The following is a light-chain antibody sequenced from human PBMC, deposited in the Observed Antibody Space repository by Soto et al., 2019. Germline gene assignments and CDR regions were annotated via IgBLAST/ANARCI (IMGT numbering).Light chain of an antibody. CDR1: SGHSNYA. CDR2: LNSDGSH. J-gene: IGLJ2*01. Sequence: QSVLTQSPSASASLGASVKLTCTLSSGHSNYAIAWHQQQPEKGPRYLMKLNSDGSHTKGDGIPDRFSGSSSGAARYLTISSLQSEDEADYYCQTWGAGIRVFGGGTKVTVL. V-gene: IGLV4-69*01. CDR3: QTWGAGIRV.